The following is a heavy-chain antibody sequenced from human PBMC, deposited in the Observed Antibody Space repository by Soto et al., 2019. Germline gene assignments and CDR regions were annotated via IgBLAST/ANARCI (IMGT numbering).Heavy chain of an antibody. CDR2: ISYDGSNK. V-gene: IGHV3-30*18. CDR1: GFTFSSYG. D-gene: IGHD3-3*01. Sequence: PRGSLRLSCAASGFTFSSYGMHWVRQAPGKGLEWVAVISYDGSNKYYADSVKGRFTISRDNSKNTLYLQMNSLRAEDTAAYYCAKDILRITIFGVARSGGGYMDVWGKGTTVTVSS. CDR3: AKDILRITIFGVARSGGGYMDV. J-gene: IGHJ6*03.